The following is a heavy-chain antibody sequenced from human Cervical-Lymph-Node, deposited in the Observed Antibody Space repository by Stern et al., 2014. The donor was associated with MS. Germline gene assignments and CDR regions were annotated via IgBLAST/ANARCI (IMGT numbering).Heavy chain of an antibody. V-gene: IGHV3-23*04. CDR2: ISSSGDFT. CDR1: QFTFSDYA. Sequence: EVHLVESGGGLVQPGGSLRLSCAASQFTFSDYAMTWVRQAPGKGLELVSTISSSGDFTSYADSVKGRFTISRDNDRNTMHLQLSSLRVDDTAVYYCATWGVAMVRGVIINWGQGARVTVSS. D-gene: IGHD3-10*01. CDR3: ATWGVAMVRGVIIN. J-gene: IGHJ4*02.